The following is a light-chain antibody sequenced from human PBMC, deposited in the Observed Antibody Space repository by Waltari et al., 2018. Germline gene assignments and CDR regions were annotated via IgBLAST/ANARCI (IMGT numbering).Light chain of an antibody. CDR3: QVWHAAIDPGV. J-gene: IGLJ1*01. V-gene: IGLV3-21*04. CDR1: NLGSYS. CDR2: YDS. Sequence: SYVLTQPPSVSVAPGETARITCGGDNLGSYSVNWYQQKPGQAPVLVIFYDSARPSGIPERFSGSNSGNTVTLTITRVEAGDEANYYCQVWHAAIDPGVFGTGTEVSVL.